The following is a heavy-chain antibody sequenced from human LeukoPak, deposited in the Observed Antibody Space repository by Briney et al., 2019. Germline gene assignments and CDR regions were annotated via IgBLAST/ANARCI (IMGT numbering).Heavy chain of an antibody. CDR1: GDSLSGNY. CDR2: VNTDGRT. Sequence: TETLSLTRTLSGDSLSGNYWVWVRQAAGKGLEWLGRVNTDGRTHFYPSLKSRVTMSVDMSKNQFSLKLTSVTAADTAVYYCARGDPYDQTTFPFFQFLDPWGKGTTVAVSS. D-gene: IGHD1-14*01. J-gene: IGHJ6*04. V-gene: IGHV4-4*07. CDR3: ARGDPYDQTTFPFFQFLDP.